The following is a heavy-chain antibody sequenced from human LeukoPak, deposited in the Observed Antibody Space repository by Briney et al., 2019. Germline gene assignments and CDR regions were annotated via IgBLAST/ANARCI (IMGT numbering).Heavy chain of an antibody. Sequence: SETLSLTCAIYGGSFSGYYWSWIRQPPGKGLEWIGEINHSGSTNYNPSLKSRVTISVDTSKNQFSLKLSSVTAADTAVYYCARHGGSRRSLGYWGQGTLVTVSS. V-gene: IGHV4-34*01. D-gene: IGHD1-26*01. CDR3: ARHGGSRRSLGY. CDR2: INHSGST. CDR1: GGSFSGYY. J-gene: IGHJ4*02.